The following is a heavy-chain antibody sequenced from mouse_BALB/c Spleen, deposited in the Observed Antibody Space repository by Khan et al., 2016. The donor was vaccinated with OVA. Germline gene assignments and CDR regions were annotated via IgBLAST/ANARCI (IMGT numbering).Heavy chain of an antibody. CDR1: GFTFSRFG. J-gene: IGHJ2*01. CDR2: ISSGSSTI. Sequence: EVELVESGGGLVQPGGSRKLPCAASGFTFSRFGMHWVRQAPEKGLEWVAYISSGSSTIYYADTVKGRFTISRDNPKNTLFLQMTSLRSEDTSMYYCARDSNFNHWGQGTTLTVAS. V-gene: IGHV5-17*02. CDR3: ARDSNFNH.